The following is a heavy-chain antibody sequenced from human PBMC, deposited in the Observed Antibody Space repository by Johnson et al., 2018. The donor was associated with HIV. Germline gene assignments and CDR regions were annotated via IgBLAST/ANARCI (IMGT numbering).Heavy chain of an antibody. J-gene: IGHJ3*02. V-gene: IGHV3-20*03. CDR2: INWNGGNT. CDR3: ARDSSSSLIDAFDI. Sequence: VQLVESGGGVVRPGGSLRLSYAASGFTFDDYGMSWVRQVPGKGLEWVSSINWNGGNTRYADSVKGRFTISRDNAKNSLYVQMNSLRAEDTALYYCARDSSSSLIDAFDIWGQGTMVTVSS. CDR1: GFTFDDYG. D-gene: IGHD6-6*01.